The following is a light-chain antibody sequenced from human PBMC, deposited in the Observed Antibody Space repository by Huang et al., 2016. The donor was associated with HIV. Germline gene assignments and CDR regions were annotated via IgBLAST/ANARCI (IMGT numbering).Light chain of an antibody. CDR2: GAS. CDR3: QQTYTFPA. V-gene: IGKV1-39*01. Sequence: DIQLTQSPSSLSASVGDRVTITCRASQTITTYLNWYQQKPGKAPHLLIYGASNLQRGVPSRCSGSGSGTDFTLIISGLQPEDFATYYCQQTYTFPAFGRGTKVEIK. CDR1: QTITTY. J-gene: IGKJ1*01.